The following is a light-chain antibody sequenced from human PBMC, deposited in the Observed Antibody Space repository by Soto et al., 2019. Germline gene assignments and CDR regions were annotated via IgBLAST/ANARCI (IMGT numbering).Light chain of an antibody. CDR1: QTISSW. V-gene: IGKV1-5*03. CDR3: QQSYSTPRT. CDR2: KAS. J-gene: IGKJ1*01. Sequence: DIQMTQSPSTMSGSVVQRLTMTCRASQTISSWVAWYQQKPGKAPKLLIDKASTLKSWVPSRGSGSGSGTDFTLNSSSLQPEDFATYYCQQSYSTPRTFGQGTKVDIK.